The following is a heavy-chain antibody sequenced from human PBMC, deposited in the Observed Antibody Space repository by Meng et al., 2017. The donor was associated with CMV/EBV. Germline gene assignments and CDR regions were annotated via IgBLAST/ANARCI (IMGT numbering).Heavy chain of an antibody. CDR2: IYYSGST. J-gene: IGHJ3*02. V-gene: IGHV4-59*12. Sequence: SETLSLTCTVSGGSISSYYWSWIRQPPGKGLEWIGYIYYSGSTNYNPSLKSRVTISVDTSKNQFSLKLSSVTAADTAVYYCARETNPYYDFWSGYSGVDAFDIWGQGTMVTVS. CDR1: GGSISSYY. D-gene: IGHD3-3*01. CDR3: ARETNPYYDFWSGYSGVDAFDI.